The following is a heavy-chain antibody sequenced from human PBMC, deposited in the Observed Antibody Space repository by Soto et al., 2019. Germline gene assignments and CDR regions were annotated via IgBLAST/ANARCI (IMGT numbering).Heavy chain of an antibody. D-gene: IGHD3-10*01. CDR2: IYHSGST. CDR1: GGSISSSNW. V-gene: IGHV4-4*02. J-gene: IGHJ4*02. CDR3: ASVRGVTLNYYYFDY. Sequence: SETLSLTCAVSGGSISSSNWWSWVRQPPGKGLEWIGEIYHSGSTNHNPSLKSRVTLSVDKSKNQFSLKLSSVTAADTAVYYCASVRGVTLNYYYFDYWGQGTLVTVSS.